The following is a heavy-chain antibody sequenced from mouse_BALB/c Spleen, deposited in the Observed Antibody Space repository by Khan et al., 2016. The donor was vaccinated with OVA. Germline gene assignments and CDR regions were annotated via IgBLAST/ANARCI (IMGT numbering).Heavy chain of an antibody. V-gene: IGHV5-9-3*01. J-gene: IGHJ2*01. D-gene: IGHD1-1*01. CDR1: GFTFSNYA. Sequence: EVELVESGGGLVKPGGSLKLSCTVSGFTFSNYAMSWVRQTPEKRLEWVATISSGGTYTSYPDSVRGRFTISRDNANNTLYLQMSSLRSEDTAMFYFARTPGYYGSNYFDNWGQGTTLTVSS. CDR3: ARTPGYYGSNYFDN. CDR2: ISSGGTYT.